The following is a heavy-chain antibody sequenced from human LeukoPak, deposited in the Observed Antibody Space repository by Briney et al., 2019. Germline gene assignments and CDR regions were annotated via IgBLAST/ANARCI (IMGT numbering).Heavy chain of an antibody. CDR1: GGSFSGYY. J-gene: IGHJ6*02. D-gene: IGHD3-3*01. CDR2: VNHSGST. V-gene: IGHV4-34*01. Sequence: SETLSLTCAVYGGSFSGYYWSWIRQPPGKGLEWIGEVNHSGSTNYNPSLKSRVPISVETSKNQFSLKLSSVTAADTAVYYCARGSSSTIFGVVTYYYYGMDVWGQGTTVTVSS. CDR3: ARGSSSTIFGVVTYYYYGMDV.